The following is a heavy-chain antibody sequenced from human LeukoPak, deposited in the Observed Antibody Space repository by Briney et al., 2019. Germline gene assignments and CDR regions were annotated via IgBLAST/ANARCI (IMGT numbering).Heavy chain of an antibody. Sequence: GGSLRLSCAASGFTFSSYRMNWVRQAPGKGLEWVAVISYDGSKKYYADSVKGRFTISRDNSKNTLYLQMNSLRAEDTAVYYCASDGIVVVPAAILDYWGQGTLVTVSS. CDR1: GFTFSSYR. CDR3: ASDGIVVVPAAILDY. D-gene: IGHD2-2*01. V-gene: IGHV3-30*03. CDR2: ISYDGSKK. J-gene: IGHJ4*02.